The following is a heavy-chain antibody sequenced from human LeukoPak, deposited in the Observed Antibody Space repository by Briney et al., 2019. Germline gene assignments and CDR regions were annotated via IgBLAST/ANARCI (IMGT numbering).Heavy chain of an antibody. CDR2: IYPGDSDT. Sequence: GESLKISCKGSGYSFATYWIGWVRQLPGKGLEWMGIIYPGDSDTRYRPSFQGQVNISADKSINTAYLQWSSLKTSDTAMYYCTRPSHYYGSGSYDFWGQGTLVTVSS. V-gene: IGHV5-51*01. J-gene: IGHJ4*02. CDR3: TRPSHYYGSGSYDF. D-gene: IGHD3-10*01. CDR1: GYSFATYW.